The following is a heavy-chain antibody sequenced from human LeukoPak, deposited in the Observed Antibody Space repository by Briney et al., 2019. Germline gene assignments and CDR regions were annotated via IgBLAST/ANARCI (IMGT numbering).Heavy chain of an antibody. CDR1: GYSISSSYY. J-gene: IGHJ2*01. Sequence: PSETLSLTCAVSGYSISSSYYWSWIRQPPGKGLEWIGYIYYSGSTNYNPSLKSRVTISVDTSKNQFSLKLSSVTAADTAVYYCARGNYDSSGYPGNWYFDLWGRGTLATVSS. CDR3: ARGNYDSSGYPGNWYFDL. CDR2: IYYSGST. D-gene: IGHD3-22*01. V-gene: IGHV4-61*01.